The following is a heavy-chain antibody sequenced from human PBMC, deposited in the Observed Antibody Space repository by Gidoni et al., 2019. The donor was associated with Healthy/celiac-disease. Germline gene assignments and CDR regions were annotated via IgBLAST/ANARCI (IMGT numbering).Heavy chain of an antibody. CDR3: ARDAGLAAHTREE. J-gene: IGHJ4*02. D-gene: IGHD6-19*01. V-gene: IGHV1-69*04. Sequence: QVQLVQPGAEVKKPGSSVQVSCKASGGTFSSYAISWVRQAPGQGLEWMGRVIPILGIANYAQKFQGRVTITADKSTSTAYMELSSLRSEDTAVYYCARDAGLAAHTREEWGQGTLVTVSS. CDR1: GGTFSSYA. CDR2: VIPILGIA.